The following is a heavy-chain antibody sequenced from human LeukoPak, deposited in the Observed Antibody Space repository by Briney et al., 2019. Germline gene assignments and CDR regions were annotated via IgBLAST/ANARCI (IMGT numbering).Heavy chain of an antibody. J-gene: IGHJ4*02. CDR1: GLSFKNYW. CDR3: ARDGGLHTNFDY. D-gene: IGHD2-15*01. V-gene: IGHV3-7*01. Sequence: GGPLNLPWAASGLSFKNYWMAWVRQAPGKGREGVANTKPDGSAEYYADSVRGRFTASRDNANNLLYLQMNRLRAEDTAVYYCARDGGLHTNFDYWGQGTLLTVSS. CDR2: TKPDGSAE.